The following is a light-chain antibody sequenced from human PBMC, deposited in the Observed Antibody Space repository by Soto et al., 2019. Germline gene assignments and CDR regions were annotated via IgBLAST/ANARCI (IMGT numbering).Light chain of an antibody. Sequence: EVVLTQSPATLSLSPGERATLSCRASQSVGSSLAWYQQKPGQAPRLLIYDASNRATGIPARFSGSGSGADFTLNISSLEPADFELYYCQSRSTWPLTFGQGTKVEI. CDR2: DAS. V-gene: IGKV3-11*01. CDR3: QSRSTWPLT. J-gene: IGKJ1*01. CDR1: QSVGSS.